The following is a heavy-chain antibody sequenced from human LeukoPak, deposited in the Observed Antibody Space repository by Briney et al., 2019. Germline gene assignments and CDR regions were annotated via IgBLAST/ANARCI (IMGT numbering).Heavy chain of an antibody. J-gene: IGHJ4*02. CDR2: IYYSGST. V-gene: IGHV4-59*02. CDR1: CGSVSGYY. D-gene: IGHD1-1*01. Sequence: QVQLQESGPGLVKPSETLALTCTVSCGSVSGYYRGWIRKPPGQGLEWIGYIYYSGSTNYHPSLKSRVTISVDTSKNQFSLKLSSVTAADTGFYYCARVGTGTIDYWGQGTLVTVSS. CDR3: ARVGTGTIDY.